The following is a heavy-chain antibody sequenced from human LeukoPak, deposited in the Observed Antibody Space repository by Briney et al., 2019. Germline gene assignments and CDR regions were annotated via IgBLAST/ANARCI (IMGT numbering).Heavy chain of an antibody. CDR3: ARDHRPEIQYYYMEV. CDR1: GFRFSNYG. V-gene: IGHV3-33*01. CDR2: LLYDGNTK. J-gene: IGHJ6*03. Sequence: PRGSLRLSSAASGFRFSNYGMHWVRQAPGKGLEWVAALLYDGNTKHYADSVRGRFTISRDISKNTFYLQMNSLTAEDTAVYYCARDHRPEIQYYYMEVCGKGTTVAVSS. D-gene: IGHD1-14*01.